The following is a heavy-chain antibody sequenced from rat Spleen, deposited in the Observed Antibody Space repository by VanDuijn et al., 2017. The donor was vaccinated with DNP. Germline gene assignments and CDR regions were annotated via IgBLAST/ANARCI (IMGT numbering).Heavy chain of an antibody. CDR2: ISGGGGAT. Sequence: EVQLVESGGGLVQPGRSLKLSCAASGFTFSDYYMAWVRQAPTKGLEWVASISGGGGATHFPESVKGRFTISRDNAKSTLYLQMDSLRSEDTATYYCTRHDELLDYWGQGVMVTVSS. V-gene: IGHV5-25*01. CDR3: TRHDELLDY. J-gene: IGHJ2*01. CDR1: GFTFSDYY. D-gene: IGHD5-1*01.